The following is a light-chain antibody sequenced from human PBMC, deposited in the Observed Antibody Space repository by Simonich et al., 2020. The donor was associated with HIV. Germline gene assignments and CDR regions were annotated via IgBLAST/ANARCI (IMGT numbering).Light chain of an antibody. V-gene: IGKV4-1*01. J-gene: IGKJ1*01. CDR3: QHYSNAPRT. CDR1: QSVLYNSNNKNY. CDR2: WAS. Sequence: DIVMTQSPDSLAVSLGERATINCKSSQSVLYNSNNKNYLVWYQQRPGQPPKLLIYWASTRESGVPDRFRGSGSGTDFTLTISSLQAEDVAVYYCQHYSNAPRTFGQGTKVEIK.